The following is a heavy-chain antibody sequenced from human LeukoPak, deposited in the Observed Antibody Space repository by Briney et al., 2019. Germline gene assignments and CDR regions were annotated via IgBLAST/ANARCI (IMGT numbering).Heavy chain of an antibody. D-gene: IGHD3-9*01. CDR2: IYHSGST. V-gene: IGHV4-30-2*01. CDR3: ARGISDYDILTGYYIRAFDI. CDR1: GGSISSGGYS. Sequence: SETLSLTCAVSGGSISSGGYSWSWIRQPPGKGLEWIGYIYHSGSTYYNPSLKSRVTISVDRSKNQFSLKLSSVTAADTVVYYCARGISDYDILTGYYIRAFDIWGQGTMVTVSS. J-gene: IGHJ3*02.